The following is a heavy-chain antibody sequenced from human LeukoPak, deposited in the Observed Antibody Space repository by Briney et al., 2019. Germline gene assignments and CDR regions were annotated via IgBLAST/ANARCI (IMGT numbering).Heavy chain of an antibody. CDR3: AKDKGWGYSTYDFYGMDV. D-gene: IGHD1-26*01. Sequence: GGSLRLSCAASGFTFSSYAMSWVRQAPGRGLEWVSAISGSGGNTYYADSVKGRFTISRDNSKNTLYLQMNSLRAEDTAVYYCAKDKGWGYSTYDFYGMDVWGQGTTVIVSS. CDR2: ISGSGGNT. V-gene: IGHV3-23*01. J-gene: IGHJ6*02. CDR1: GFTFSSYA.